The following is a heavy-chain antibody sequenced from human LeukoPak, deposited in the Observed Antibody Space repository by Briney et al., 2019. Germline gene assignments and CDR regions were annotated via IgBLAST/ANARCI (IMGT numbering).Heavy chain of an antibody. V-gene: IGHV1-24*01. Sequence: GASVKVPCKASGYTFTSYYMHWVRQAPGKGLEWMGGFDPEDGETIYAQKFQGRVTMTEDTSTDTAYMELSSLRSEDTAVYYCATPPWRQPDGWGQGTMVTVSS. CDR1: GYTFTSYY. CDR3: ATPPWRQPDG. D-gene: IGHD1-1*01. J-gene: IGHJ3*01. CDR2: FDPEDGET.